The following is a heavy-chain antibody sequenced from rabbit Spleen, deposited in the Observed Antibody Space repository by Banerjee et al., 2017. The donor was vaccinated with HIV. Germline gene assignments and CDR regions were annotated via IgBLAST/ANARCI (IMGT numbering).Heavy chain of an antibody. Sequence: QEQLEESGGDLVKPGASLTVTCSGSGIDFRDAVYMCWVRQAPGKGLEWIACIYAGSSGITYCANWAKGRFTISLDNAQNTVFLQMTSLTAADTATYFCARAIYVGFAGYGYAPHYFNLWGPGTLVTVS. CDR3: ARAIYVGFAGYGYAPHYFNL. J-gene: IGHJ4*01. CDR1: GIDFRDAVY. V-gene: IGHV1S45*01. CDR2: IYAGSSGIT. D-gene: IGHD6-1*01.